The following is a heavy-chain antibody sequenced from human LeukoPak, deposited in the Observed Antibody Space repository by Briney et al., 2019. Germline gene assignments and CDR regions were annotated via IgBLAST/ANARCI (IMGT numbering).Heavy chain of an antibody. CDR2: IDPSDSYT. CDR1: GYSFTSYW. CDR3: ARTCSSTSCYHDAFDI. V-gene: IGHV5-10-1*01. D-gene: IGHD2-2*01. J-gene: IGHJ3*02. Sequence: RPGASLQISCKGSGYSFTSYWISWVRQLPGKGLEWMGRIDPSDSYTNYSPSFQGHVTISADKSISTAYLQWSSLKASDAAMYYCARTCSSTSCYHDAFDIWGQGTMVTVSS.